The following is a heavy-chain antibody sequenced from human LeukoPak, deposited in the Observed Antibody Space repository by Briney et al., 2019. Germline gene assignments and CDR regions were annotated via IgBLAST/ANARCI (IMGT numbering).Heavy chain of an antibody. Sequence: SETLSLTCTVSGGSISSYYWSWIRQPAGKGLEWIGRIYTSGSTNYNPSLMSRVTMSVDTSKNQFSLKLSSVTAADTAVYYCAREGYSYGYRGVDYWGQGTLVTVSS. J-gene: IGHJ4*02. V-gene: IGHV4-4*07. CDR3: AREGYSYGYRGVDY. D-gene: IGHD5-18*01. CDR2: IYTSGST. CDR1: GGSISSYY.